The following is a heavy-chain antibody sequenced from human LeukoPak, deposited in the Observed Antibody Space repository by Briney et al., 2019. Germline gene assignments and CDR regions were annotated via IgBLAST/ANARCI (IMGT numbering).Heavy chain of an antibody. J-gene: IGHJ4*02. Sequence: PGGSLRLSCAASGFTFSSYWMHWVRQVPGKGLVWVSRTNNDGSTTNYADSVRGRFSISRDNAKNTLYLQMSSLRAEDTAVYYCARSLSGYASSLGYWGQGTLVTVSA. V-gene: IGHV3-74*01. CDR2: TNNDGSTT. D-gene: IGHD6-6*01. CDR1: GFTFSSYW. CDR3: ARSLSGYASSLGY.